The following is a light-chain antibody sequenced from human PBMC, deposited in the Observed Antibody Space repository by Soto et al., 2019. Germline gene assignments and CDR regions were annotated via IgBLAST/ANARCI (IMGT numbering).Light chain of an antibody. Sequence: EIVLTQSPGTLSLSPGERATLSCRASQSVSSSYLAWYQQKPGQAPRLLIYGASTRATGIPDRFAGSGSGTDFTLTISRLEPEDFAVYYCQQNGASSLFTFGPGTTWIS. CDR1: QSVSSSY. CDR3: QQNGASSLFT. J-gene: IGKJ3*01. CDR2: GAS. V-gene: IGKV3-20*01.